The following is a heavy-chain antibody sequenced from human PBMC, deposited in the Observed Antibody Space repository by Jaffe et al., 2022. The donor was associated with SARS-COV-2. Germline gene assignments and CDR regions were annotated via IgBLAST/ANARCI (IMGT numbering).Heavy chain of an antibody. Sequence: EVQLVESGGGLVKPGGSLRLSCAASGFTFSSYSMNWVRQAPGKGLEWVSSISSSSSYIYYADSVKGRFTISRDNAKNSLYLQMNSLRAEDTAVYYCAREMSSGYYYEGYYYYGMDVWGQGTTVTVSS. D-gene: IGHD3-22*01. CDR3: AREMSSGYYYEGYYYYGMDV. CDR2: ISSSSSYI. J-gene: IGHJ6*02. CDR1: GFTFSSYS. V-gene: IGHV3-21*01.